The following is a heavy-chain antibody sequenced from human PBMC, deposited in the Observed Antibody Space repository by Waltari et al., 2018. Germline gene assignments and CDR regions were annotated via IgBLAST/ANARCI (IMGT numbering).Heavy chain of an antibody. CDR3: TAGIPFDY. V-gene: IGHV3-15*01. CDR2: IKSNSDGGTT. D-gene: IGHD2-21*01. J-gene: IGHJ4*02. Sequence: EVQLVESGGGLIEPGGSLRLSCTGSGFTLSSAWMSWVRQAQGMGLEWIGRIKSNSDGGTTDYAAPVKGRFTLSRDDSKSTVYLEMNGVKVDDTAVYFCTAGIPFDYWGQGALVTVSS. CDR1: GFTLSSAW.